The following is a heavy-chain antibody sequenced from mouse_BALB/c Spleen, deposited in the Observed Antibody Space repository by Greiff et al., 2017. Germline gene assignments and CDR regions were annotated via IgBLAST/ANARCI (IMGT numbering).Heavy chain of an antibody. CDR3: AREGYLRGAMDY. Sequence: SYNQKFKGKATLTVDKSSSTAYMHLNSLTSEDSAVYYCAREGYLRGAMDYWGQGTSVTVSS. V-gene: IGHV1S135*01. J-gene: IGHJ4*01. D-gene: IGHD3-1*01.